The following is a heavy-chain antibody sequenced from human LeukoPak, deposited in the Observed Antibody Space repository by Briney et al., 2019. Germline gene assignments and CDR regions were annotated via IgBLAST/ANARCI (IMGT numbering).Heavy chain of an antibody. CDR1: RGSISNYY. V-gene: IGHV4-59*01. CDR2: FSNRGSN. CDR3: ARVEFYASGRYSHDY. D-gene: IGHD3-10*01. Sequence: SGTLSLTCTVSRGSISNYYWGWIRQPPGKGLEWIGFFSNRGSNNYNPSLKSRVTISVVTSKTQLSLKLTSVTAADPAVYYCARVEFYASGRYSHDYWSQGTLV. J-gene: IGHJ4*02.